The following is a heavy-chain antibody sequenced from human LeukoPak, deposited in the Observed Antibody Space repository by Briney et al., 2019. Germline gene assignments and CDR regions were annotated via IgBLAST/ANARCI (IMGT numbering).Heavy chain of an antibody. CDR2: IYYSGST. V-gene: IGHV4-59*01. D-gene: IGHD3-10*01. CDR3: ARDYYGSGENAFDI. J-gene: IGHJ3*02. CDR1: GGSISSYY. Sequence: SETLSLTCTVSGGSISSYYWSWIRQPPGKGLEWIGYIYYSGSTNYNPSLKSRVTISADTSKKQFSLKLSSVTAADTAVYYCARDYYGSGENAFDIWGQGTMVTVSS.